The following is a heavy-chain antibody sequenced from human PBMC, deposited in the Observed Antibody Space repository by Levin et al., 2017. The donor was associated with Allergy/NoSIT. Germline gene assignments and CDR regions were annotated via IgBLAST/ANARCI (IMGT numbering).Heavy chain of an antibody. D-gene: IGHD2/OR15-2a*01. Sequence: SVKVSCKASGDDFSSYAFNWVRQAPGQGLEWMGGIIPMFQVSNYAQKFQGRVTITADESTKTTYMSLNSVTFEETAVYYCARSFRRNYFHAMDVWGQGTAVTVYS. J-gene: IGHJ6*02. CDR2: IIPMFQVS. CDR1: GDDFSSYA. CDR3: ARSFRRNYFHAMDV. V-gene: IGHV1-69*13.